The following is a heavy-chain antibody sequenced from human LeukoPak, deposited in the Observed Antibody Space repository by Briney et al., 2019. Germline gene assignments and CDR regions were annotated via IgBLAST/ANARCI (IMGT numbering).Heavy chain of an antibody. D-gene: IGHD3-22*01. CDR2: INPSGGST. CDR1: GYTFTSYY. J-gene: IGHJ1*01. V-gene: IGHV1-46*01. Sequence: ASVKVSCKASGYTFTSYYMHWVRQAPGPPPEWMGIINPSGGSTSSAQMVQVRLNMTIHTSTCTHYIELRSLRSEDTPVYYRASRDYYDSSGYYGNEYFQHWGQGTLVTVSS. CDR3: ASRDYYDSSGYYGNEYFQH.